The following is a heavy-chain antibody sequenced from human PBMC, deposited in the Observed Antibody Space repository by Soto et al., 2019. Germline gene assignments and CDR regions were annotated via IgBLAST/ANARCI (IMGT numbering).Heavy chain of an antibody. Sequence: PXESLKVSWKGSGYRCTSYGGGWVRQMPGKGLEWMGIIYPGDSDTRYSPSFQGQVTISADKSISTAYLQWSSLKASDTAMYYCARLSDSYGFRDWGQGTLVTVSS. D-gene: IGHD5-18*01. CDR2: IYPGDSDT. J-gene: IGHJ4*02. CDR1: GYRCTSYG. CDR3: ARLSDSYGFRD. V-gene: IGHV5-51*01.